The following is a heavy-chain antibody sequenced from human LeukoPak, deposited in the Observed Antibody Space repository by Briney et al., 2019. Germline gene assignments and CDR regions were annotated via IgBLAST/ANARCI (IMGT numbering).Heavy chain of an antibody. J-gene: IGHJ4*02. V-gene: IGHV3-23*01. CDR1: GFVFSTYA. D-gene: IGHD2-8*01. CDR3: AKVKALDAVASYFDY. Sequence: GSLRLSCAASGFVFSTYAMGWVRQAPGKGLEWVSAISSSGDTTYYADSVKGQFTISRDNSKNTLDLQMSSLRAEDTAMYHCAKVKALDAVASYFDYWGQGTLVTVSS. CDR2: ISSSGDTT.